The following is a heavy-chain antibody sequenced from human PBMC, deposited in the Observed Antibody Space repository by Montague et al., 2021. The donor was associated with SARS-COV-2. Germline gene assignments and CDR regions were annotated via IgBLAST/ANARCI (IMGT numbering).Heavy chain of an antibody. J-gene: IGHJ4*02. CDR1: GVSISSGSYY. CDR2: VYHTGST. V-gene: IGHV4-61*01. D-gene: IGHD3-22*01. Sequence: SETLSLTCSVSGVSISSGSYYWSWVRQPPGKGLEWIGYVYHTGSTNYNPSLKSRVTLSIDTSKNQFSLNLTSVTAADTAVYYCVREKYYFDDSGCKWGQGTLVTV. CDR3: VREKYYFDDSGCK.